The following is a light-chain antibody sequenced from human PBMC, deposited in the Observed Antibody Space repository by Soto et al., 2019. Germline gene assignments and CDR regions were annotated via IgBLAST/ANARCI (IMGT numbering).Light chain of an antibody. CDR3: QQHDDWPLT. J-gene: IGKJ2*01. Sequence: EIVMTQSPATLSMSPGERATLSCRASQRISINLAWYQQKPGQAPRLLMYEASTRATGIPARFSGSGSGKEFTLYINSLQSEDSAVYYCQQHDDWPLTFGQGTNLEIK. CDR2: EAS. CDR1: QRISIN. V-gene: IGKV3-15*01.